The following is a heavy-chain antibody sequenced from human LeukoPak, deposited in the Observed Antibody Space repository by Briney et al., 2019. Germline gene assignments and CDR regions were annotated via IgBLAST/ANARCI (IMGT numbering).Heavy chain of an antibody. D-gene: IGHD1-26*01. CDR3: ARDGKAKNDF. CDR2: MDDSGAHT. V-gene: IGHV3-64*02. J-gene: IGHJ4*02. Sequence: PGGSLRLSCAASGFTFSRYATQWVRQAPDKRLEYVSGMDDSGAHTYYADSVKGRFAMSRDNSRDTLYLQMGSLRPEDTAVYYCARDGKAKNDFWGQGTPVTVSS. CDR1: GFTFSRYA.